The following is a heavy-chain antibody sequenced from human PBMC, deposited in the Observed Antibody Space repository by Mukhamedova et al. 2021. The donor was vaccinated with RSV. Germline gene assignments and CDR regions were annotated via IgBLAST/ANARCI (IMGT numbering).Heavy chain of an antibody. D-gene: IGHD3-22*01. V-gene: IGHV3-74*01. CDR2: LNRSFRIT. CDR3: AREGEYYDSSGYRLGNAFDI. J-gene: IGHJ3*02. Sequence: SLLNRSFRITSYSSSVKGRFTISRDNAKNTLYLQMNSLRAEDTAVYYCAREGEYYDSSGYRLGNAFDIWGQGTMVTVSS.